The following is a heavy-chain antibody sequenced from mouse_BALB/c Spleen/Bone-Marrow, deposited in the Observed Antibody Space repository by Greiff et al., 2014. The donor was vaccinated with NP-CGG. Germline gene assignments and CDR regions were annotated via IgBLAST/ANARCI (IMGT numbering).Heavy chain of an antibody. J-gene: IGHJ4*01. V-gene: IGHV1S81*02. CDR3: AIGLLGDY. CDR2: INPSNGRT. Sequence: QVQLKQSGAELVKPGASVKLSCKASGYTFTSYWMHWVKQRPGQGLEWIGEINPSNGRTNYNEKFKSKATLTVDKSSSTAYMQLSSLTSEDSAVYYCAIGLLGDYWGQGTSATVSS. CDR1: GYTFTSYW. D-gene: IGHD2-10*01.